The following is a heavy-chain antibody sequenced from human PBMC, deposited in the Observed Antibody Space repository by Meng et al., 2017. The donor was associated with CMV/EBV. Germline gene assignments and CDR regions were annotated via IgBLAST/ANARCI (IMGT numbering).Heavy chain of an antibody. CDR2: SNAGNGNT. CDR1: GYTFTSYA. CDR3: ARDHGGVVPAYWFDP. J-gene: IGHJ5*02. D-gene: IGHD2-2*01. V-gene: IGHV1-3*02. Sequence: ASVKVSCKASGYTFTSYAMHWVRQAPGQRLEWMGWSNAGNGNTKYSQEFQGRVTITRDTSISTAYMELSRLRSDDTAVYYCARDHGGVVPAYWFDPWGQGTLVTVSS.